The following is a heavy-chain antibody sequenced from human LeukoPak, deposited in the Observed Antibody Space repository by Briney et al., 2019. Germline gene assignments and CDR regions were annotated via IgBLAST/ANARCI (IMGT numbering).Heavy chain of an antibody. CDR3: ARKAVAATLFDP. D-gene: IGHD2-15*01. V-gene: IGHV4-59*12. CDR1: GGSISSYY. J-gene: IGHJ5*02. Sequence: SETLSLAFTVSGGSISSYYWSWIRQPPGKGLEWIGYIYYSGSTYYNPSLKSRVTISVDTSKNQFSLKLSSVTAADTAVYYCARKAVAATLFDPWGQGTLVTVSS. CDR2: IYYSGST.